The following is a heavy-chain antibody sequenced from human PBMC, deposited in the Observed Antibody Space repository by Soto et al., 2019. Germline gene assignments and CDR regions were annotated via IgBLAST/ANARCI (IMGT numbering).Heavy chain of an antibody. CDR1: GFTFSDYY. CDR2: ISSSGTTI. CDR3: ARSSATVNGWLGYGLDV. Sequence: QVQLVESGGGLVKPGGSPRLSCVVSGFTFSDYYMTWIRQAPGKGLEWVSYISSSGTTIYSADSVKGRFTISRDNAKNSLYLQMNSLRADDTAVYYCARSSATVNGWLGYGLDVWGQGTTVTVSS. J-gene: IGHJ6*02. D-gene: IGHD6-25*01. V-gene: IGHV3-11*01.